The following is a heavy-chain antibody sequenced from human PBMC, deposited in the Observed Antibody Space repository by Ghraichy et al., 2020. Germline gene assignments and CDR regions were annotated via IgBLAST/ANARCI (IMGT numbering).Heavy chain of an antibody. D-gene: IGHD6-19*01. V-gene: IGHV1-3*01. J-gene: IGHJ4*02. CDR1: GYTFTSYA. Sequence: ASVKVSCKASGYTFTSYAMHWVRQAPGQRLEWMGWINAGNGNTKYSQKFQGRVTITRDTSARPAYMELSSLRSEDTAVYYCARAGYSSGWPNDYWGQGTLVTVSS. CDR2: INAGNGNT. CDR3: ARAGYSSGWPNDY.